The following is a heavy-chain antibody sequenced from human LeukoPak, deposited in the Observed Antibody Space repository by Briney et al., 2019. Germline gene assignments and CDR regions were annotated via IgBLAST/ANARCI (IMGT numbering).Heavy chain of an antibody. J-gene: IGHJ4*02. CDR1: GFTFSSYG. CDR3: AKDGSVRGPRVGAYDY. Sequence: GGSLRLSCAASGFTFSSYGMHWVGQAPGKGLKWWAVLSYDGSNKYYADSVKGRFTISRDNSKNTLYLQMNSLRAEDTAVYYCAKDGSVRGPRVGAYDYWGQGTLVTVSS. D-gene: IGHD1-26*01. V-gene: IGHV3-30*18. CDR2: LSYDGSNK.